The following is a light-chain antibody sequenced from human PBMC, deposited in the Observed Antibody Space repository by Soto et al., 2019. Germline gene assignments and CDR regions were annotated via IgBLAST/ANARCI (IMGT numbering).Light chain of an antibody. CDR2: GAS. V-gene: IGKV3-20*01. Sequence: EIVLTQSPGTLSLTPGERATLSCRASQSVSSSYLAWYQQKPGQAPRLLIYGASSRATGIPDRFSGSGSGTDXTLTIXRLXPEXXAVYYCQQYGSSPRTFGQGTKVEIK. CDR3: QQYGSSPRT. J-gene: IGKJ1*01. CDR1: QSVSSSY.